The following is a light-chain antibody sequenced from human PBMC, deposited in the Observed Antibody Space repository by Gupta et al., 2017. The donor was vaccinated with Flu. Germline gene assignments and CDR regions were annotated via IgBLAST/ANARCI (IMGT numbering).Light chain of an antibody. CDR2: GGS. Sequence: DIQMTQSPSSLSASVGDRVIITCRASQSISNSLGWYQQKPQKAPKSLIYGGSSLQKGVPSRFSGSGSGREFTLSSMRLHPEDFGTYYCRQYWDYRNSFGQGTRLEIK. CDR1: QSISNS. V-gene: IGKV1D-16*01. CDR3: RQYWDYRNS. J-gene: IGKJ5*01.